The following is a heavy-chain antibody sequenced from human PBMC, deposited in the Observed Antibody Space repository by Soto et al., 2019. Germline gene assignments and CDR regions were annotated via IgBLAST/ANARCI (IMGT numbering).Heavy chain of an antibody. V-gene: IGHV3-74*01. CDR2: IHNDERST. D-gene: IGHD3-10*01. CDR1: GFTFSSYW. J-gene: IGHJ6*02. CDR3: ARGSSGSYYKDFYYGMDV. Sequence: EVQLVESGGGLVQPGGSLRLSCAASGFTFSSYWMHWVRQVPGKGMVWVSRIHNDERSTAYADSVNGRFTISRDNAKNTLYLQMNSLRAENTAVYYCARGSSGSYYKDFYYGMDVWGQGTTITVSS.